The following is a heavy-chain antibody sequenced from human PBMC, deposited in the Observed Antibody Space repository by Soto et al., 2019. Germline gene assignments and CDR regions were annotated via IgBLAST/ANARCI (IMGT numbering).Heavy chain of an antibody. J-gene: IGHJ5*02. Sequence: ASVKVSCKASGYTFTSYGISWVRQAPGQGLEWMGWISAYNGNTNYAQKLQGRVTMTTDTSTSTAYMELRSLRSDDTAVYYCASDRRVSGRSHWFDPWGQGTLVPVSS. CDR1: GYTFTSYG. V-gene: IGHV1-18*01. CDR2: ISAYNGNT. CDR3: ASDRRVSGRSHWFDP. D-gene: IGHD1-26*01.